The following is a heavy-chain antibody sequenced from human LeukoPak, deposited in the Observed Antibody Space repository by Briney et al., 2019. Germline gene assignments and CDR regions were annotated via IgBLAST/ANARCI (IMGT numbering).Heavy chain of an antibody. CDR3: VRDLRTDYAFDS. V-gene: IGHV3-20*04. D-gene: IGHD4/OR15-4a*01. J-gene: IGHJ4*02. CDR2: INWDGYST. CDR1: GFIFDDYG. Sequence: GGSLRLSCAASGFIFDDYGMTWVRQGPGEGQEWVSGINWDGYSTGYAGSVRGRFTISRDNAKSTLYLQMNSLRPEDTALYYCVRDLRTDYAFDSWGQGTLVTVSS.